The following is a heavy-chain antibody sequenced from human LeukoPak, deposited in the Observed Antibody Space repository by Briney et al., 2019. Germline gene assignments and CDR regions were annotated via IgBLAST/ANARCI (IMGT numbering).Heavy chain of an antibody. J-gene: IGHJ6*02. D-gene: IGHD3-10*01. CDR1: GYTFTSYG. Sequence: ASVKVSCKASGYTFTSYGISWVRQAPGQGVEWVGWISAYNGNTNYAQKLQGRVTMTTDTSTSTAYMELRSLRSDDTAVYYCARDRMGWFGELLFGDYYYYGMDVWGQGTTVTVSS. V-gene: IGHV1-18*01. CDR3: ARDRMGWFGELLFGDYYYYGMDV. CDR2: ISAYNGNT.